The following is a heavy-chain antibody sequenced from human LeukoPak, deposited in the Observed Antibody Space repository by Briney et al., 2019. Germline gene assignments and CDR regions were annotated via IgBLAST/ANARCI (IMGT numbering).Heavy chain of an antibody. CDR1: GFTFSDYS. D-gene: IGHD3-10*01. CDR2: ITSSSSYI. CDR3: ARGSLGGSGSSLDY. V-gene: IGHV3-21*01. Sequence: GGSLRLSCAASGFTFSDYSMNWVRQAPGRGLEWVSSITSSSSYIYYGDSVKGRFTISRDNAKNSLYLQMNSLRAEDTAVYYCARGSLGGSGSSLDYWGQGTLVTVSS. J-gene: IGHJ4*02.